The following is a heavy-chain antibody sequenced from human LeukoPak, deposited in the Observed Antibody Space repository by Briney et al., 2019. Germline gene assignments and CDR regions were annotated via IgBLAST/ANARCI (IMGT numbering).Heavy chain of an antibody. V-gene: IGHV3-7*01. J-gene: IGHJ4*01. Sequence: PGGSLRLSCGASGFIFSDYWMTWVRQALGKELEWVANIKHDGSDKYYLDSAKGRFTISRDNAKNSLYLQMNSLRDEDTAVYYCARNDYFRFDYWGHGTLVTVSS. CDR1: GFIFSDYW. D-gene: IGHD3-16*01. CDR2: IKHDGSDK. CDR3: ARNDYFRFDY.